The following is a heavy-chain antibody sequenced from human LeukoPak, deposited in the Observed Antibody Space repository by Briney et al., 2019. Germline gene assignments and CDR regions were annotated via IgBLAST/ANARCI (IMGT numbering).Heavy chain of an antibody. CDR1: GGSISSSTYY. Sequence: SETLSLTCTVSGGSISSSTYYWGWIRQPPGKGLEGIGYIYHSGSTYYNPSLQSRVTISVDRSKNQFSLKLSSVTAADTAVYYCARTYDSSGYYPNWFDLWGQGTLVTVSS. D-gene: IGHD3-22*01. CDR2: IYHSGST. V-gene: IGHV4-39*07. J-gene: IGHJ5*02. CDR3: ARTYDSSGYYPNWFDL.